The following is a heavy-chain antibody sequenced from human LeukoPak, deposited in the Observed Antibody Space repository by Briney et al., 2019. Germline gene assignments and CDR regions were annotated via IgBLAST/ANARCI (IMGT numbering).Heavy chain of an antibody. V-gene: IGHV3-11*06. D-gene: IGHD1-20*01. Sequence: GGSLRLSCAASGFTFSDYYMSWIRQAPGKGLEWVSSISSSSSYIYYADSVKGRFTISRDNAKNSLYLQMNSLRAEDTAVYYCAKVTGTTGGDYWGQGTLVTVSS. CDR3: AKVTGTTGGDY. CDR2: ISSSSSYI. CDR1: GFTFSDYY. J-gene: IGHJ4*02.